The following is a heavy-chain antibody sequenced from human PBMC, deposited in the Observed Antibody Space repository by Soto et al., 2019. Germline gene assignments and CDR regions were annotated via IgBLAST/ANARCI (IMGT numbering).Heavy chain of an antibody. Sequence: PSETLSLTCAVSSGSISSSNWCSWVRQPPAKGLEWIVSVYYSGTTYYNPSLKSRVTISVDTSKNQFSLKLSSVTAADTAVYYCARHDLYSGYGPRGPFDYWGQGALVTVSS. J-gene: IGHJ4*02. D-gene: IGHD5-12*01. CDR2: VYYSGTT. CDR3: ARHDLYSGYGPRGPFDY. V-gene: IGHV4-39*01. CDR1: SGSISSSNW.